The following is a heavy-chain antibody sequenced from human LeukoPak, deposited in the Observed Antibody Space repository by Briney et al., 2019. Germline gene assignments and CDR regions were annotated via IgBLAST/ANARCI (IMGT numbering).Heavy chain of an antibody. Sequence: SETLSLTCTVSGGSIRSFYWSWIRQPPGKGLEWIGYISDSGSNSYNPSLKRRVTISVEASKNQFSLKMSSVTAADTAVYYCARAGRIPVTGTIGGFDYWGQGTLVTVSS. CDR2: ISDSGSN. CDR1: GGSIRSFY. J-gene: IGHJ4*02. CDR3: ARAGRIPVTGTIGGFDY. D-gene: IGHD6-19*01. V-gene: IGHV4-59*01.